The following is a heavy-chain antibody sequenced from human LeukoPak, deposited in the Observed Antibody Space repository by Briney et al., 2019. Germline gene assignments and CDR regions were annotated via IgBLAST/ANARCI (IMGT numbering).Heavy chain of an antibody. CDR2: IRYDGNNK. D-gene: IGHD3-22*01. CDR1: GFTFSSYG. J-gene: IGHJ4*02. CDR3: ARASSGYYYAYFDY. Sequence: PGGSLRLSCAASGFTFSSYGMHWVRQAPGKGLEWVAFIRYDGNNKYYADSVKGRFTISRDNSKNTLYLQMNSLRAEDTAVYYCARASSGYYYAYFDYWGQGTLVTVSS. V-gene: IGHV3-30*02.